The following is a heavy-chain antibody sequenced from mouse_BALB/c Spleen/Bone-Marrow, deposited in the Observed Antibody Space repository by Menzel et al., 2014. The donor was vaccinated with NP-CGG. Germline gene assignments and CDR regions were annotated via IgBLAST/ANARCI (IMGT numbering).Heavy chain of an antibody. J-gene: IGHJ4*01. D-gene: IGHD2-14*01. Sequence: EVMLVESGGGLVKPGGSLKLSCAASGFTFSDYYMYWVRQTPEKRLEWVAIISDGGSYTYYPDSVKGRFTISRDNAKNNRYLQMSSLKSDDTAMYYCARDRAYYRYDGYYYAMDYWGQGTSVTVSS. V-gene: IGHV5-4*02. CDR3: ARDRAYYRYDGYYYAMDY. CDR1: GFTFSDYY. CDR2: ISDGGSYT.